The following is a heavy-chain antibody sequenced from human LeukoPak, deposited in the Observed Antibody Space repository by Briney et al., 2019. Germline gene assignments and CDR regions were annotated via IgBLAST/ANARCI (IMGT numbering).Heavy chain of an antibody. J-gene: IGHJ4*02. Sequence: GGSLRLSCAASGFTFSSYSMNWVRQAPGKGLEWVSSISSSSSYIYYADSVKGRFTISRDNAKNSLYLQMNSLRAEDTAVYYCARLTTATTSLDYWGQGTLVTVSS. D-gene: IGHD4-17*01. CDR1: GFTFSSYS. CDR3: ARLTTATTSLDY. CDR2: ISSSSSYI. V-gene: IGHV3-21*01.